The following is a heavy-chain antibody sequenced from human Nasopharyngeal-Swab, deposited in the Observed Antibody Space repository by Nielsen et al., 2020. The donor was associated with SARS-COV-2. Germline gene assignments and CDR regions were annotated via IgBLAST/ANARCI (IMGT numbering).Heavy chain of an antibody. D-gene: IGHD1-26*01. CDR2: ISGSGSYV. V-gene: IGHV3-21*01. CDR1: GFTFNSYS. Sequence: GGSLRLSCAGSGFTFNSYSMIWVRQVPGEGLEGVSSISGSGSYVYYADSVKGRFTISKDSAKNSLYLQMNSLRADDTAVYFCARIAGRGSIYYYYMDVWGTGTTVTVSS. CDR3: ARIAGRGSIYYYYMDV. J-gene: IGHJ6*03.